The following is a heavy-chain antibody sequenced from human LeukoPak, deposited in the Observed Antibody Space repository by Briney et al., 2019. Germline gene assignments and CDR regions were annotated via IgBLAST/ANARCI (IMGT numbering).Heavy chain of an antibody. CDR2: INSDGINT. CDR3: ARDMRDSGGSHVAREEGDFDY. V-gene: IGHV3-74*01. Sequence: PGGSLRLSCAASGFTFSNYWMHWVRQAPGKGLVWVSRINSDGINTSYADSVKGRFTISRDNAKNTLNLQMNSLRAEDTAVYYCARDMRDSGGSHVAREEGDFDYWGQGTLVTVSS. CDR1: GFTFSNYW. J-gene: IGHJ4*02. D-gene: IGHD2-15*01.